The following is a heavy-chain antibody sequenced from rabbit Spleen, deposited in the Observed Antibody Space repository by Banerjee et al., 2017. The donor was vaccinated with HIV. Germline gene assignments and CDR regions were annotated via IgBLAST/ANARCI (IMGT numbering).Heavy chain of an antibody. CDR3: ARDTSSSFSSYGMDL. J-gene: IGHJ6*01. D-gene: IGHD1-1*01. CDR1: GFSFSNKAV. V-gene: IGHV1S45*01. CDR2: IAGSSSGFT. Sequence: QEQLVESGGGLVKPGASLTLTCTASGFSFSNKAVMCWVRQAPGKGLEWIACIAGSSSGFTYSATWAKGRFTISRTSSTTVALQMTSLTAADTATYFCARDTSSSFSSYGMDLWGPGTLVTVS.